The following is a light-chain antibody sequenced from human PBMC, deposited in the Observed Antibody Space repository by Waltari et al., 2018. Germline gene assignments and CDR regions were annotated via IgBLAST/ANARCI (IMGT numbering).Light chain of an antibody. J-gene: IGLJ2*01. V-gene: IGLV2-14*01. CDR2: QVS. CDR1: SSDVGAYNY. CDR3: SSYTTRGTFV. Sequence: QSALTQPASVSGSPGQSITIPCTGTSSDVGAYNYVSWYQHHPGKAPKIMIYQVSNRASGVVKRPAGYKSGTTAFVTISGLQAEEEGSYYCSSYTTRGTFVFGGGTKLTVL.